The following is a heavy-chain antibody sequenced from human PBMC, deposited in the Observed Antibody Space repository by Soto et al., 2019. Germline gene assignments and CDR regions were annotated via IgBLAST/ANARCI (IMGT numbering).Heavy chain of an antibody. CDR3: AARVYYDRVYGAFDI. CDR1: GYSFTSYW. Sequence: PGESLKISCKGSGYSFTSYWIGWVRQMPGKGLEWMGIIYPGDSDTRYSPPFQGQVTISADKSISTAYLQWSSLKASDTAMYYCAARVYYDRVYGAFDIWGQGTMVTVSS. D-gene: IGHD3-22*01. J-gene: IGHJ3*02. V-gene: IGHV5-51*01. CDR2: IYPGDSDT.